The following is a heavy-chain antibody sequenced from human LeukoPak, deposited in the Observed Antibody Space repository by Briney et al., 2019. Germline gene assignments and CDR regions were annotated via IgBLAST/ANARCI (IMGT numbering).Heavy chain of an antibody. CDR1: GGSISSYY. V-gene: IGHV4-59*01. CDR2: IYYSGST. D-gene: IGHD3-22*01. CDR3: ARANYYDSIPNY. Sequence: SETLSLTCTVSGGSISSYYWSWIRQPPGKGLEWIGYIYYSGSTNYNPSLKSRVTISVDTSKNQFSLKLSSVTAADTAVYYCARANYYDSIPNYWGQGTLVAVSS. J-gene: IGHJ4*02.